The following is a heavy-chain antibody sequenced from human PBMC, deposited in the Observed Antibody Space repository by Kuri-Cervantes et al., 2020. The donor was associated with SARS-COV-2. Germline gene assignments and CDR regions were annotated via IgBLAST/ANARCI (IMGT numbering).Heavy chain of an antibody. J-gene: IGHJ3*02. D-gene: IGHD3-22*01. Sequence: GGSLRLSCAGSGFTFSFYWMTWVRQAPGKGLEWVANIKQDGSEKYYVDSVKGRFTITRGNSKNTLYLQMNSLRAEDTAVYYCARDWYYDSSGGDAFDIWGQGTMVTVSS. V-gene: IGHV3-7*01. CDR3: ARDWYYDSSGGDAFDI. CDR1: GFTFSFYW. CDR2: IKQDGSEK.